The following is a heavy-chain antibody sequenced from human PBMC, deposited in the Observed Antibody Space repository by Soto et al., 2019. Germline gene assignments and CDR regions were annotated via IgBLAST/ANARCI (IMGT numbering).Heavy chain of an antibody. CDR3: VGDYGDTQNYFDY. Sequence: LPETLSHACAFYGGSFIGYYWSWIRQPPGKGLEWIGEINHSGSTNYNPSLKSRVTISVDTSKNQLSLRLSSVTAADTAVYYCVGDYGDTQNYFDYWGQGATVPVSS. CDR1: GGSFIGYY. CDR2: INHSGST. V-gene: IGHV4-34*01. D-gene: IGHD4-17*01. J-gene: IGHJ4*02.